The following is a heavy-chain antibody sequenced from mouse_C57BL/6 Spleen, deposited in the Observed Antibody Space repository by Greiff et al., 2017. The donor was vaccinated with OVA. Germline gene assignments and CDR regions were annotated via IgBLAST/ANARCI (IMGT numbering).Heavy chain of an antibody. Sequence: QVQLQQPGAELVMPGASVKLSCKASGYTFTSYWMHWVKQRPGQGLEWIGEIDPSDSYTNYNQKFKGKSTLTVDKSSSTAYMQLSSLTSEDSAVYYCARWGYFYSEFAYWGQGTLVTVSA. CDR3: ARWGYFYSEFAY. CDR2: IDPSDSYT. V-gene: IGHV1-69*01. CDR1: GYTFTSYW. D-gene: IGHD3-1*01. J-gene: IGHJ3*01.